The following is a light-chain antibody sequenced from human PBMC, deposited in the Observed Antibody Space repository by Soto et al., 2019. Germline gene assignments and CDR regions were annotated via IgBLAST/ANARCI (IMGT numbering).Light chain of an antibody. V-gene: IGLV2-14*01. J-gene: IGLJ3*02. CDR3: SAYTARSTLV. CDR1: MRDVGAYNL. Sequence: QSVLTQPSSLSGSAGQSITISCSGTMRDVGAYNLVSWYQQHPGTAPKLIIYEVRNLPSGISSRFSGSRSGNTASLTISGLQSEDEGDYYCSAYTARSTLVFSGGTKVTVL. CDR2: EVR.